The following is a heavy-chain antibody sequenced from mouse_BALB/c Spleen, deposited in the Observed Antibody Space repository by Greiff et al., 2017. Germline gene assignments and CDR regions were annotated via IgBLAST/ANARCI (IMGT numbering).Heavy chain of an antibody. Sequence: VQLQESGPELVKPGASVKISCKASGYTFTSYDINWVKQRPGQGLEWIGWIYPGDGSTKYNEKFKGKATLTADNSSSTAYMQLSSLTSENSAVYFCAGANTGTWFAYWGQGTLVTVSA. CDR1: GYTFTSYD. V-gene: IGHV1S56*01. CDR2: IYPGDGST. CDR3: AGANTGTWFAY. J-gene: IGHJ3*01. D-gene: IGHD4-1*01.